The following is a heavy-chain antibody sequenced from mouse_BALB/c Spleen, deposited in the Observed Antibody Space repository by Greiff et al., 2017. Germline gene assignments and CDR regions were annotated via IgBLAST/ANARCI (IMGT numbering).Heavy chain of an antibody. D-gene: IGHD2-2*01. V-gene: IGHV1-7*01. CDR2: INPSTGYT. Sequence: VQLQQSGAELAKPGASVKMSCKASGYTFTSYWMHWVKQRPGQGLEWIGYINPSTGYTEYNQKFKDKATLTADKSSSTAYMQLSSLTSEDSAVYYCARNGYDVDYWGQGTTLTVSS. CDR3: ARNGYDVDY. CDR1: GYTFTSYW. J-gene: IGHJ2*01.